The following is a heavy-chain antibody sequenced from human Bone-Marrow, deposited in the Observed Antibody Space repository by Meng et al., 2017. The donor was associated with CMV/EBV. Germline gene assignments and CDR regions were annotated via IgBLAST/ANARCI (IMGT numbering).Heavy chain of an antibody. V-gene: IGHV4-34*01. Sequence: SETLSLTCAVYGGSFSGYYWSWIRQPPGKGLEWIAAIYYTGRSYYNPSLKSRVTISRDTSKNQFSLKLTFVTAADTAIYYCARHQEDFGNIIVGGADYWGQGTLVTVSS. CDR1: GGSFSGYY. CDR3: ARHQEDFGNIIVGGADY. J-gene: IGHJ4*02. D-gene: IGHD2-21*01. CDR2: IYYTGRS.